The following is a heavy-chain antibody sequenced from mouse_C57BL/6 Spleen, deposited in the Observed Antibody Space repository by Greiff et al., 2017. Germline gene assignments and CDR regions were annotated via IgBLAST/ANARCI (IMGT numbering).Heavy chain of an antibody. CDR3: ARSYYGNYGAMDC. V-gene: IGHV1-52*01. D-gene: IGHD2-10*01. CDR1: GYTFTSYW. CDR2: IDPSDSET. J-gene: IGHJ4*01. Sequence: QVQLQQPGAELVRPGSSVKLSCKASGYTFTSYWMHWVKQRPIQGLEWIGNIDPSDSETHYNQKFKDKATLTVDKSSSTAYMQLSSLTSEDAAVYCCARSYYGNYGAMDCWGQGTSVTVAS.